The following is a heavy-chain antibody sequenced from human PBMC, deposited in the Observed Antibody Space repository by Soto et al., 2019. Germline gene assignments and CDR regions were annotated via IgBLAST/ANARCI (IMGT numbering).Heavy chain of an antibody. CDR2: FDPEDGET. D-gene: IGHD3-22*01. J-gene: IGHJ4*02. V-gene: IGHV1-24*01. CDR1: GYTLTELS. Sequence: ASVKVSCKVSGYTLTELSMHWVRQAPGKGLEWMGGFDPEDGETIYAQKFQGRVTMTENTSTDTAYIELSSLRSEDTAVYYCATPSGTYYYDRSGYSHFDYWGQGTLVTVSS. CDR3: ATPSGTYYYDRSGYSHFDY.